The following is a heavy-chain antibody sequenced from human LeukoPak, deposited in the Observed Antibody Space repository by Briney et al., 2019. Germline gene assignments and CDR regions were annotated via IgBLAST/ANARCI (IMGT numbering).Heavy chain of an antibody. CDR2: IYPSDSDT. V-gene: IGHV5-51*01. CDR3: ARLSGAVFDY. D-gene: IGHD3-3*01. Sequence: GESLKISCKGSGYRFTTQWIGWVRQMPGKGLEWMGIIYPSDSDTRYSPSFQGQVTISADKSISTAFLQWSSLKASDTAMYYCARLSGAVFDYWGQGTLVSVSS. J-gene: IGHJ4*02. CDR1: GYRFTTQW.